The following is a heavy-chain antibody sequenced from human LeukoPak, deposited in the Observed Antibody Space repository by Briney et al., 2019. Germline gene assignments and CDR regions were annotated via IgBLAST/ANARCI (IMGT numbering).Heavy chain of an antibody. CDR2: ISSSSSYI. CDR1: GFTFSSYS. J-gene: IGHJ4*02. V-gene: IGHV3-21*01. CDR3: ARTPVVAATSDWGY. Sequence: GGSLRLSCAASGFTFSSYSMNWVRQAPGKGLEWVSSISSSSSYIYYADSVKGRFTISRDNAKNSLYLQMNSLRAEDTAVYYCARTPVVAATSDWGYWGQGTLVTVSS. D-gene: IGHD2-15*01.